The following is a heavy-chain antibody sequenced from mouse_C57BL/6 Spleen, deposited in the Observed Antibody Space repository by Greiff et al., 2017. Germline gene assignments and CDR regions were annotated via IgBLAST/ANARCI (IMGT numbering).Heavy chain of an antibody. J-gene: IGHJ4*01. CDR1: GFTFSDYG. CDR2: ISSGSSTI. D-gene: IGHD1-1*01. Sequence: EVQRVESGGGLVKPGGSLKLSCAASGFTFSDYGMHWVRQAPEKGLEWVAYISSGSSTIYYADTVKGRFTISRDNAKNTLFLQMTSLRSEDTAMYYCPNYYGSNYYAMDYWGQGTSVTVSS. V-gene: IGHV5-17*01. CDR3: PNYYGSNYYAMDY.